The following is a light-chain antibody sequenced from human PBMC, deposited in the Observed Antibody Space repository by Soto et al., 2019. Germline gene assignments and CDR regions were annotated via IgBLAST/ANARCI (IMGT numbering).Light chain of an antibody. V-gene: IGKV1-5*01. CDR1: QTISSW. CDR3: QHYNSYGT. Sequence: DIQMTQSPSTLSGSVGDRVTITCRASQTISSWLAWYQQKPGKAPKLLIYHASSLETGVPSRFSGSGSGTEFPLTISSLQPDDFATYYCQHYNSYGTFGQGTKVDIK. CDR2: HAS. J-gene: IGKJ1*01.